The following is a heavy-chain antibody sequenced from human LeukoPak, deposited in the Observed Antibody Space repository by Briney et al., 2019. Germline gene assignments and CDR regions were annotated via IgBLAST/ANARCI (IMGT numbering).Heavy chain of an antibody. Sequence: ASVKVPCKASGYTFTSYDINWVRQATGQGLEWMGWMNPNSGNTGYAQKFQGRVTMTRNTSISTAYMELSSLRSEDTAVYYCARVYDSSSCLDYWGQGTLVTVSS. CDR1: GYTFTSYD. V-gene: IGHV1-8*01. D-gene: IGHD6-13*01. J-gene: IGHJ4*02. CDR2: MNPNSGNT. CDR3: ARVYDSSSCLDY.